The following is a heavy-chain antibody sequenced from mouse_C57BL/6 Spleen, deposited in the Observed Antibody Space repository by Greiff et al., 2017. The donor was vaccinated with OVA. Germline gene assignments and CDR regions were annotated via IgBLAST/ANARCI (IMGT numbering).Heavy chain of an antibody. CDR3: ARIGGYAMDY. CDR2: ISYDGSN. J-gene: IGHJ4*01. CDR1: GYSITSGYY. V-gene: IGHV3-6*01. Sequence: VQLKESGPGLVKPSQSLSLTCSVTGYSITSGYYWNWIRQFPGNKLEWMGYISYDGSNNYNPSLKNRISITRDTSKNQFFLKLNSVTTEDTATYYCARIGGYAMDYWGQGTSVTVSS.